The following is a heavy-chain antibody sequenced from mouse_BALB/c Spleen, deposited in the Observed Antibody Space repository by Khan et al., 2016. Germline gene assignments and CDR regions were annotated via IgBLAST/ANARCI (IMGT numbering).Heavy chain of an antibody. CDR1: GYTFTDYY. CDR3: ARGYGYDRPYLYY. D-gene: IGHD2-2*01. V-gene: IGHV1-77*01. CDR2: IYPGSGNT. J-gene: IGHJ2*01. Sequence: QVQLQQPGAELARPGASVKLSCKASGYTFTDYYINWVKQRTGQGLEWIGEIYPGSGNTYYNEKFKGKATLTADKSSSTAYMQLSSLTSEDSAVYFCARGYGYDRPYLYYWGQGTTLTVSS.